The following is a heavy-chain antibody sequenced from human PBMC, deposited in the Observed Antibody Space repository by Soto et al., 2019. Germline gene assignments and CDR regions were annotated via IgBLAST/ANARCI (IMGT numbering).Heavy chain of an antibody. Sequence: GGSLRLSCAASGFTFSSYAMSWDRQAPGKGLEWVSAISGSGGSTYYADSVKGRFTISRDNSKNTLYLQMNSLRAEDTAVYYCAKDRPDYYYDRSDLFDYWGQGTLVTVSS. CDR3: AKDRPDYYYDRSDLFDY. CDR2: ISGSGGST. J-gene: IGHJ4*02. V-gene: IGHV3-23*01. CDR1: GFTFSSYA. D-gene: IGHD3-22*01.